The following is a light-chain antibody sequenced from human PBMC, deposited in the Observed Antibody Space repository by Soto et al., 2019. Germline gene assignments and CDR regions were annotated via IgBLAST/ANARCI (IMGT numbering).Light chain of an antibody. V-gene: IGKV3-11*01. CDR1: QSVSSY. Sequence: EIVLTQSPATLSLSPGERATLSCRASQSVSSYLAWYQQKPGLAPRLLIYDAFNRATGIPARFIGSGSGTDFTLTISSLEPEDFAVYFFQQRNNWPLTFGGGTKVDIK. CDR2: DAF. CDR3: QQRNNWPLT. J-gene: IGKJ4*01.